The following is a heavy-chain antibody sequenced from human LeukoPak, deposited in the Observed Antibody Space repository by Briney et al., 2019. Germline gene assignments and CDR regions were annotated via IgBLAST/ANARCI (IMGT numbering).Heavy chain of an antibody. J-gene: IGHJ5*02. Sequence: GESLKISCKGSGYSFTSYWIGWVRQMPGKGLEWMGIIYPDDSDTRYSPSFQGQVTISADKSISTAYLQWSSLKASDTAMYYCARIYGGNSGRNWFDPWGQGTLVTVSS. V-gene: IGHV5-51*01. CDR2: IYPDDSDT. CDR3: ARIYGGNSGRNWFDP. D-gene: IGHD4-23*01. CDR1: GYSFTSYW.